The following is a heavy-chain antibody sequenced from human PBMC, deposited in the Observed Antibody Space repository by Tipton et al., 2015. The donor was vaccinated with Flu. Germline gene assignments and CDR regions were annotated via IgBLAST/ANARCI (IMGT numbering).Heavy chain of an antibody. V-gene: IGHV4-38-2*01. J-gene: IGHJ5*02. Sequence: TLSLTCSVFGESFGIDHYWGWIRQPPGKGLEWIGNIHRSGSTYYNESLRSRVTISVDTFKNQFSLRLTSVTAADTAIYFCARRDYSNYVSEPKSWFDPRGRGTLVTVSS. CDR3: ARRDYSNYVSEPKSWFDP. D-gene: IGHD4-11*01. CDR1: GESFGIDHY. CDR2: IHRSGST.